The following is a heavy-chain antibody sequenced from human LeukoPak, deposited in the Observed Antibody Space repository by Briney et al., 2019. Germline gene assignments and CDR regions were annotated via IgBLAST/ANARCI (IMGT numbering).Heavy chain of an antibody. CDR1: GFTFSSYG. J-gene: IGHJ4*02. CDR2: ISYDGSNK. CDR3: AKGGSNYYDSSGPPQPFDY. D-gene: IGHD3-22*01. V-gene: IGHV3-30*18. Sequence: GSLRLSCAASGFTFSSYGMHWVRQAPGKGLEGVAVISYDGSNKYYADSVKGRFTISRDNSKNTLYLQMNSLRAEDTAVYYCAKGGSNYYDSSGPPQPFDYWGQGTLVTVSS.